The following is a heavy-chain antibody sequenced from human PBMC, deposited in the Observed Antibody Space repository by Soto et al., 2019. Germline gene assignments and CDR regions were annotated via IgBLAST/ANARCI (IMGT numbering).Heavy chain of an antibody. CDR1: GYAFTSSG. J-gene: IGHJ5*02. D-gene: IGHD2-15*01. CDR3: ARSVSKRCSGGSCSISWFDP. V-gene: IGHV1-18*01. Sequence: SVKVSWKPTGYAFTSSGITWVRQAPGQGLEWMGWISAYNGNTNYAQKLQGRVTMTTDTSTSTAYMELRSLTSDDTAVYYCARSVSKRCSGGSCSISWFDPWG. CDR2: ISAYNGNT.